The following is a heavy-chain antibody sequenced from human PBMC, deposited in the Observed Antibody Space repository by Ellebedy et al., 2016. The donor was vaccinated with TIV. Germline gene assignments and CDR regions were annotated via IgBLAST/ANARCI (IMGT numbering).Heavy chain of an antibody. CDR3: ARGSGAVQIDP. V-gene: IGHV1-18*01. J-gene: IGHJ5*02. D-gene: IGHD1-1*01. Sequence: ASVKVSCKASGGTFSSYAISWVRQAPGQGLEWMGWISAYNGDTNYAQKLQGRVTITTDTSTTTVYMELSRLRSDDTAVYYCARGSGAVQIDPWGQGTLVTVSS. CDR2: ISAYNGDT. CDR1: GGTFSSYA.